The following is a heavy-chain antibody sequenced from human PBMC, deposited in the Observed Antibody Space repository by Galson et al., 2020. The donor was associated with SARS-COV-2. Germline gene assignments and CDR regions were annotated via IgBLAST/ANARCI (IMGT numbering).Heavy chain of an antibody. J-gene: IGHJ4*02. V-gene: IGHV3-21*01. CDR1: GFTFSSYS. CDR2: ISSSSSYI. Sequence: SCAASGFTFSSYSMNWVRQAPGKGLEWVSSISSSSSYIYYADSVKGRFTISRDNAKNSLYLQMNSLRAEDTAVYYCARGPSTYYDILTGYSNYYFDYWGQGTLVTVSS. CDR3: ARGPSTYYDILTGYSNYYFDY. D-gene: IGHD3-9*01.